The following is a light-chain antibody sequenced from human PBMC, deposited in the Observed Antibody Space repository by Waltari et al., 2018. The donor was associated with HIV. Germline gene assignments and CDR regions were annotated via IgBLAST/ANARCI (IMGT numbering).Light chain of an antibody. CDR1: SLRTDS. V-gene: IGLV3-19*01. CDR3: GSRDTSGYSFA. Sequence: SSDLTQDPGVSVALGQTVRITCQGDSLRTDSATWYPQKPGQAPILVVYGTNTRPAGVPDRFSGSSSGNTASLTITGAQAVDEADYYCGSRDTSGYSFAFGPGTKVTVL. J-gene: IGLJ1*01. CDR2: GTN.